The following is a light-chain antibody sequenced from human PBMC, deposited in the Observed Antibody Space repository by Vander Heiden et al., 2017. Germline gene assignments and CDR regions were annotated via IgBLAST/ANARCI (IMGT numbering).Light chain of an antibody. CDR3: AVWDDSLNGWV. CDR1: SPNTEPNG. CDR2: ANN. Sequence: QSLLLQPPSASGTPGQRVTTACSGTSPNTEPNGENWHQQLPGTAPKLLIYANNQRPSGVPARFSGSKSGTSASLAIRGLQSADEADYYCAVWDDSLNGWVFGGGTKLTVL. V-gene: IGLV1-44*01. J-gene: IGLJ3*02.